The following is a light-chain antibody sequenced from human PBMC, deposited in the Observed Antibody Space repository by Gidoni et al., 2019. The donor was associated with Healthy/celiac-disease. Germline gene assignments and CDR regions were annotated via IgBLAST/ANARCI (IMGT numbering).Light chain of an antibody. CDR1: QSVLYSSNNKNY. Sequence: DIVMTQSPDSLAVSLGERATINCKSSQSVLYSSNNKNYLAWYKQKPGQPPKLLISWASTRESGVPDRFSGRGSGTDFTLTISSLQAEDVAVYYCQQYYSTPLTFGGGTKVEIK. V-gene: IGKV4-1*01. CDR2: WAS. CDR3: QQYYSTPLT. J-gene: IGKJ4*01.